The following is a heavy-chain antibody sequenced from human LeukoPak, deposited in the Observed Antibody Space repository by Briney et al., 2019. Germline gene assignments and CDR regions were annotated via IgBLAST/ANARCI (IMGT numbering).Heavy chain of an antibody. V-gene: IGHV3-7*01. CDR2: INQDESRK. J-gene: IGHJ2*01. D-gene: IGHD3/OR15-3a*01. CDR3: AKLIRDVTIYDF. Sequence: GGSLRLSCAASGFTFSRFWMSWVRQAPGKGLEWVASINQDESRKHYSDSVRGRFTISRDNTRNSLCLHMDSLSVDDTAIYYCAKLIRDVTIYDFWGRGALVTVSS. CDR1: GFTFSRFW.